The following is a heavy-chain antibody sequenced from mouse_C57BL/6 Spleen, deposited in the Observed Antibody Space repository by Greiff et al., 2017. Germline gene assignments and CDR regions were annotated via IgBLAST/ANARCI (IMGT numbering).Heavy chain of an antibody. J-gene: IGHJ1*03. CDR1: GFTFSDYY. CDR2: INYDGSST. Sequence: EVKLVESEGGLVQPGSSMKLSCTASGFTFSDYYMAWVRQVPEKGLEWVANINYDGSSTYYLDSLKSRFIISRDNAKNILYLQMSSLKSEDTATDYCARELTGTGWYFDVWGTGTTVTVSS. CDR3: ARELTGTGWYFDV. D-gene: IGHD4-1*01. V-gene: IGHV5-16*01.